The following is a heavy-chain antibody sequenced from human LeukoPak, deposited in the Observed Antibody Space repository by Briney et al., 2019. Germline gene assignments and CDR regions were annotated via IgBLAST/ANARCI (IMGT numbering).Heavy chain of an antibody. D-gene: IGHD6-13*01. J-gene: IGHJ4*02. CDR3: AKDKYSSTWKYYFDY. CDR1: GFTFSSYA. CDR2: ISGSGDNT. V-gene: IGHV3-23*01. Sequence: GGSLRLSCTASGFTFSSYAMSWVRQAPGKGLEWVSGISGSGDNTYHADSVKGRFTISRDNSKNTLYLQMNSLGAEDTAVYYCAKDKYSSTWKYYFDYWGQGALVTVSS.